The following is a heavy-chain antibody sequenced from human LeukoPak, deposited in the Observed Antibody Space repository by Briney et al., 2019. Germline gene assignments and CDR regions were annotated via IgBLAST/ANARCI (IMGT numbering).Heavy chain of an antibody. D-gene: IGHD6-19*01. CDR1: GSSFTSYW. CDR3: ARLSAGWSTGYFDY. V-gene: IGHV5-51*01. Sequence: GESLKISCKGSGSSFTSYWIGWVRQMPGRGLEWMGIIYPGDSDTRYSPSFEGQVTISADKSISTAYLQWSSLKTSDTAMYYCARLSAGWSTGYFDYWGQGTLVTVSS. J-gene: IGHJ4*02. CDR2: IYPGDSDT.